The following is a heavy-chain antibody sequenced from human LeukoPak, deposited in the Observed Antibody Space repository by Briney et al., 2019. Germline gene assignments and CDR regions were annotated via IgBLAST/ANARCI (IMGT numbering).Heavy chain of an antibody. V-gene: IGHV5-51*01. Sequence: GESLKISCEGSGYSFANHWIGWVRQMPGKGLEWMGIIYPGDSDTRYSPSFQGQVTISADKSISTAYLQWSSLKASDTAMYYCARPSYYDSTGLPDAFDIWGQGTMVTVSS. CDR2: IYPGDSDT. CDR1: GYSFANHW. J-gene: IGHJ3*02. D-gene: IGHD3-22*01. CDR3: ARPSYYDSTGLPDAFDI.